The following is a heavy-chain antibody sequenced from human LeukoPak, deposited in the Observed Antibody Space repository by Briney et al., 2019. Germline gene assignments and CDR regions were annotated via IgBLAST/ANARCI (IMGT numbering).Heavy chain of an antibody. D-gene: IGHD3-16*01. J-gene: IGHJ4*02. CDR2: ISGSGGST. CDR1: GFTFSTSS. V-gene: IGHV3-23*01. CDR3: AKGGGGVLAS. Sequence: GGSLRLSCAASGFTFSTSSMSWVRQAPGKGLAWVSSISGSGGSTYYAGSVKGRFTISRDNSRNTLFLQMNSLKADDTAVYYCAKGGGGVLASWGQGTLVTVSS.